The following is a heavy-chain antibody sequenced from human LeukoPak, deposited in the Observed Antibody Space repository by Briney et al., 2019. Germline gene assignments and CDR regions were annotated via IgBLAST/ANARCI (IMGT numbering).Heavy chain of an antibody. CDR2: ISSTGGTT. CDR1: GITFSSYG. Sequence: GGSLRLSCAASGITFSSYGMSWVRQAPGKGLGWVSSISSTGGTTYYADSVKGRFTISRDNSKNTLYLQMNSLRAEDTAVYYCAKDPGIQLWFSLSSDYFDYWGQGTLVTVSS. V-gene: IGHV3-23*01. CDR3: AKDPGIQLWFSLSSDYFDY. D-gene: IGHD5-18*01. J-gene: IGHJ4*02.